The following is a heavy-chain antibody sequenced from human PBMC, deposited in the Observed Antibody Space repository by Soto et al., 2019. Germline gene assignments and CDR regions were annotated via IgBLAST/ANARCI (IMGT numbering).Heavy chain of an antibody. J-gene: IGHJ4*02. CDR3: AKLVTIAAAGTFDY. CDR1: GFTFRDYY. V-gene: IGHV3-11*01. CDR2: ISGDGGST. Sequence: GGSLRLSCAASGFTFRDYYMTWIRQGPGRGLEWVSYISGDGGSTSYADSVKGRFTVSRDNARSSRFLQMNSLRADDTAFYYCAKLVTIAAAGTFDYWGLGTPVTVS. D-gene: IGHD6-13*01.